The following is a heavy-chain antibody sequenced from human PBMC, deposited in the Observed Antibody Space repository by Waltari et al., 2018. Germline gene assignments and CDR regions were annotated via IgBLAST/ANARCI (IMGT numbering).Heavy chain of an antibody. J-gene: IGHJ3*02. CDR3: EALVGATKEIAFDI. CDR2: INPNSGGT. CDR1: GYTFTGYY. Sequence: QVQLVQSGAEVKKPGASVKVSCTASGYTFTGYYMHWVRQAPGQGLEWMGWINPNSGGTNYAQKFQGRVTMTRDTSISTAYMELSRLRSDDTAVYYCEALVGATKEIAFDIWGQGTMVTVSS. D-gene: IGHD1-26*01. V-gene: IGHV1-2*02.